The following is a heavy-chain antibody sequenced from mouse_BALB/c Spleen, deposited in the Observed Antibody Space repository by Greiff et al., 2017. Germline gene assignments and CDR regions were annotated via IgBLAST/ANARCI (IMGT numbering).Heavy chain of an antibody. CDR3: TRREAIYYDYAWFAY. J-gene: IGHJ3*01. D-gene: IGHD2-4*01. CDR1: GYTVTSYW. CDR2: IYPGNSDT. V-gene: IGHV1-5*01. Sequence: EVQLQQSGTVLARPGASVKMSCKASGYTVTSYWMHWVKQRPGQGLEWIGAIYPGNSDTSYNQKFKGKAKLTAVTSTSTAYMELSSLTNEDSAVYYCTRREAIYYDYAWFAYWGQGTLVTVSA.